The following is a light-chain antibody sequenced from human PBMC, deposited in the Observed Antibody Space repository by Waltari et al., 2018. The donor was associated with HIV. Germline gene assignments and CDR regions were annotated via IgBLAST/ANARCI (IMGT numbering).Light chain of an antibody. CDR1: HSLLYNSDKKDY. J-gene: IGKJ4*01. CDR3: QQYFDIPLT. CDR2: WAS. V-gene: IGKV4-1*01. Sequence: DFVMTQSPDSLAVSLGERATINFKSSHSLLYNSDKKDYLAWYQQKPGQPPKLLILWASTRQSGVPDRFSGSGSGTDFTLTISSLQAEDVAVYFCQQYFDIPLTFGGGTKVDLK.